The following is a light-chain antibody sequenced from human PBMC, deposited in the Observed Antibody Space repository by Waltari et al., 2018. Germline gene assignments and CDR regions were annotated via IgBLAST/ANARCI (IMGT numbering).Light chain of an antibody. CDR2: WAA. CDR1: QSILYRSSKRNA. Sequence: DIVMTQSPDSLAVSLGERATIHCKSSQSILYRSSKRNALAWYQQKPGQPPKLLFFWAATRESGAPDRFSVSGSGTDFTLTISSLQAEDVAVYYCQQYYNAPLTFGGGTKVEIK. J-gene: IGKJ4*01. V-gene: IGKV4-1*01. CDR3: QQYYNAPLT.